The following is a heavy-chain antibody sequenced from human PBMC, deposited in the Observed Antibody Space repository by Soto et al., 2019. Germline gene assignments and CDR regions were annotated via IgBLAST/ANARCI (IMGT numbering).Heavy chain of an antibody. Sequence: QVQLVQSGAEVKKPGASVKVSCKASGYTFTSYGISWVRQAPGQGLEWMGWISAYNGNTNYAQKLQDRVTMTTDTSTSTAYMELRSLRSDDTAVYYCARVPLRPGYDSSGYGDVWGQGTTVTVSS. CDR2: ISAYNGNT. J-gene: IGHJ6*02. V-gene: IGHV1-18*01. CDR3: ARVPLRPGYDSSGYGDV. CDR1: GYTFTSYG. D-gene: IGHD3-22*01.